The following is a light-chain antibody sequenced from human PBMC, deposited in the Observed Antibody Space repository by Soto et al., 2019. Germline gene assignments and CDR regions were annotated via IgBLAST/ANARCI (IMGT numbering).Light chain of an antibody. Sequence: DIQITHSPCARSGSVGDRVTITFLASQMISTYLNWYQQKPGKAPKLLIYGSSTLQGGVPSRFSGSGSGTGFTLTISSLQPEDFATYYCQKSYTTSINFGQGTRLEIK. V-gene: IGKV1-39*01. CDR3: QKSYTTSIN. CDR2: GSS. J-gene: IGKJ5*01. CDR1: QMISTY.